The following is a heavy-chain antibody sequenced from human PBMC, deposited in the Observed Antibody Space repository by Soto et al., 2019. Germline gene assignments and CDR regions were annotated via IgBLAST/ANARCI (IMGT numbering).Heavy chain of an antibody. CDR1: GFTFSSYW. CDR3: ASRCSSTSCYDAFDI. D-gene: IGHD2-2*01. Sequence: GGSLRLSCAASGFTFSSYWMSWVRQAPGKGLEWVANIKQDGSEKYYVDSVKGRFTISRDNAKNSLYLQMNSLRAEDTALYYCASRCSSTSCYDAFDIWGQGTMVTVSS. V-gene: IGHV3-7*01. J-gene: IGHJ3*02. CDR2: IKQDGSEK.